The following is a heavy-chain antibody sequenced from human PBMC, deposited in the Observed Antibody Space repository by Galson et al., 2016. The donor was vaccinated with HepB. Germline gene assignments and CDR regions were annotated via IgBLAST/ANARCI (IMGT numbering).Heavy chain of an antibody. CDR1: GYILSDYF. J-gene: IGHJ5*02. Sequence: SVKVSCKASGYILSDYFMHWVRQAPGQGLEWMGWINPNSGGTNYAQQFQDRVTMTRDTSISTAYMELSRLRFNDTAVYYCARGARVPRYNWFDPWGQGTLVTVSS. CDR2: INPNSGGT. CDR3: ARGARVPRYNWFDP. V-gene: IGHV1-2*02.